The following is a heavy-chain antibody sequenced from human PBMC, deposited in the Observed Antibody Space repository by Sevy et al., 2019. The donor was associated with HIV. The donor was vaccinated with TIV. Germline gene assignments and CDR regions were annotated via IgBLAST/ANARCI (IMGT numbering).Heavy chain of an antibody. Sequence: ASLKVSCKASGYTFTGQYIHWVRQAPGQGLEWMGWTNPNSGDTNYAQEFQGRVTMTRDTSISTAYMELSGLKSDDTAVYYCSRDLRLRGYSYGCFDYWGQGTLVTVSS. CDR2: TNPNSGDT. V-gene: IGHV1-2*02. CDR1: GYTFTGQY. CDR3: SRDLRLRGYSYGCFDY. D-gene: IGHD5-18*01. J-gene: IGHJ4*02.